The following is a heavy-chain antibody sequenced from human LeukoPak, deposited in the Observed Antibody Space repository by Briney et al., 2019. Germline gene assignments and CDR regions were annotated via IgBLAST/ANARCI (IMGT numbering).Heavy chain of an antibody. D-gene: IGHD3-10*01. Sequence: PSETLSLTRTVSGGSISSGGYYWSWIRQPPGKGLEWIGYIYYSGSTYYNPSLKSRVTISVDTSKNQFSLKLSSVTAADTAVYYCARADPVLLWFGEFINWFDPWGQGTLVTVSS. CDR1: GGSISSGGYY. V-gene: IGHV4-30-4*08. CDR3: ARADPVLLWFGEFINWFDP. CDR2: IYYSGST. J-gene: IGHJ5*02.